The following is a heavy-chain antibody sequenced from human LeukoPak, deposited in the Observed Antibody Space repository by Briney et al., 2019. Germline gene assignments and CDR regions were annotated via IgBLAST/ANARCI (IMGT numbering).Heavy chain of an antibody. CDR2: ISSSSSYI. Sequence: KAGGSLRLSCAASGFTFSSYRMTWVRQAPGKGLEWVSSISSSSSYIYYADSVKGRFTISRDNAKNSLYLQMNSLRAEDTAVYYCARDLPPWELLNEFDYWGHGTLVTVSS. CDR3: ARDLPPWELLNEFDY. J-gene: IGHJ4*01. V-gene: IGHV3-21*01. D-gene: IGHD1-26*01. CDR1: GFTFSSYR.